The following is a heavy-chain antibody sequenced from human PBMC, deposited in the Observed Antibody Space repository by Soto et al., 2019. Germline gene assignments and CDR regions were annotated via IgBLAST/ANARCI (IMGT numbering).Heavy chain of an antibody. V-gene: IGHV4-30-4*01. CDR3: ARISVAGPRGTYYFDY. Sequence: QVQLQESGPGLVKPSQTLSLTCTVSGGSIRSGDYYWSWIRQPPGTGLEWIGYIYYSGSTYYNPSLKSRVTISVDTSKTQFSLKLSSVTAADTAVYYCARISVAGPRGTYYFDYWGQGTLVTVSS. J-gene: IGHJ4*02. D-gene: IGHD6-19*01. CDR1: GGSIRSGDYY. CDR2: IYYSGST.